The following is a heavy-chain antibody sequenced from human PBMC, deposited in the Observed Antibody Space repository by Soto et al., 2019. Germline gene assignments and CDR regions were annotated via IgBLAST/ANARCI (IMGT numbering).Heavy chain of an antibody. CDR3: ARDQRYCSSTSCSNWLDP. J-gene: IGHJ5*02. D-gene: IGHD2-2*01. V-gene: IGHV6-1*01. CDR2: AYYRSKWYN. CDR1: GDSFSSNSAA. Sequence: SQTLSLTCAISGDSFSSNSAAWNWIRQSPSRGLEWLGRAYYRSKWYNDYAVSVKSRITINPDTSKNQFSLQLNSVTPEDTAVYYCARDQRYCSSTSCSNWLDPWGQGTLVTVFS.